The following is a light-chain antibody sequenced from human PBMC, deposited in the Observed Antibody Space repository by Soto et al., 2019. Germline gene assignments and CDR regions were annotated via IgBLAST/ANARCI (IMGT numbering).Light chain of an antibody. V-gene: IGLV1-44*01. CDR3: AAWDDSLNGHV. CDR2: SNN. J-gene: IGLJ1*01. CDR1: SSNIGSNT. Sequence: QSLLTQPPSASVTPGQRVTISCSGSSSNIGSNTVNWYQQLPGTAPKVLIYSNNQRPSGVPDRFSGSKSGTSASLAISGLQSEDEADYYCAAWDDSLNGHVFGTGTKVTVL.